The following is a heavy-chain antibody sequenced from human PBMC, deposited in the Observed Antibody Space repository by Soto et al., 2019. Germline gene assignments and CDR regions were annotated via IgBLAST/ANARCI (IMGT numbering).Heavy chain of an antibody. J-gene: IGHJ6*02. CDR2: INPYGGAA. CDR3: ARDLRDRYSSSWYGGRYYYYGMDV. CDR1: GYTFTSTW. Sequence: GASVKVSCKASGYTFTSTWMHWVRQAPGQGLEWMGIINPYGGAATYAEKFQGRVTMTRDTSTATDYMELSRLRSDDTAVYYCARDLRDRYSSSWYGGRYYYYGMDVWGQGTTVTVSS. D-gene: IGHD6-13*01. V-gene: IGHV1-46*01.